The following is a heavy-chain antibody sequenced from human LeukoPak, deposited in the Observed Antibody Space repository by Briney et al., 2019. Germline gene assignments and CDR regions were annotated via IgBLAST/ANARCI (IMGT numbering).Heavy chain of an antibody. V-gene: IGHV4-59*01. J-gene: IGHJ6*02. CDR2: IYYSGST. Sequence: PSETLSLTCTVSGGSISSYYWSWIRQPPGKGLEWIGYIYYSGSTNYNPSLKSRVTISVDTSKNQFSLKLSSVTAADTAVYYCATDSLGIAAAGTDYYFALDVWGQGTTVTVSS. D-gene: IGHD6-13*01. CDR1: GGSISSYY. CDR3: ATDSLGIAAAGTDYYFALDV.